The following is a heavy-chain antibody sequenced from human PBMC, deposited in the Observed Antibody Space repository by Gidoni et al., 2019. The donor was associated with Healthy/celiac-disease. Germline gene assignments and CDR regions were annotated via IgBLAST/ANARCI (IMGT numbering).Heavy chain of an antibody. CDR2: ISYDGSNK. J-gene: IGHJ4*02. CDR1: GFTFSSYG. V-gene: IGHV3-30*18. D-gene: IGHD5-12*01. Sequence: QVQLVESGGGVVKPGRSLRLSCAASGFTFSSYGMHWVRQAPGKGLEWVAVISYDGSNKYYADSVKGRFTISRDNSKNTLYLQMNSLRAEDTAVYYCAKDLTGYSGLGVLDYWGQGTLVTVSS. CDR3: AKDLTGYSGLGVLDY.